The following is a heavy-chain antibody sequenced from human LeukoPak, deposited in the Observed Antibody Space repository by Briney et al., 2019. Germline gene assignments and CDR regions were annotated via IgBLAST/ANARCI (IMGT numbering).Heavy chain of an antibody. CDR3: ARVRRGTMVRGVSGWFDP. CDR1: GGSISSGDYY. Sequence: SETLSLTCGVSGGSISSGDYYWSWIRQPPGKGLEWIGYIYYSGSTFYNPSLKSRITISVDTSKQRFSLKLSSVTAGDTAVYYCARVRRGTMVRGVSGWFDPWGQGTLVTVSS. V-gene: IGHV4-30-4*01. J-gene: IGHJ5*02. D-gene: IGHD3-10*01. CDR2: IYYSGST.